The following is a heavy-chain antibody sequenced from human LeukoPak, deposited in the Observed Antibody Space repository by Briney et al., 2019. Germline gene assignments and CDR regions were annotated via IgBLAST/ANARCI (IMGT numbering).Heavy chain of an antibody. CDR3: ARDLAYSRLDY. J-gene: IGHJ4*02. D-gene: IGHD5-18*01. CDR2: ISPDGNKK. CDR1: GLTFSSSW. V-gene: IGHV3-7*01. Sequence: GGSLRLSCAVSGLTFSSSWMDWVRQAPGKGPEWVASISPDGNKKYSADSVKGRFTISRDNAENSLYLQMNSLRVEDTAFYYCARDLAYSRLDYWGQGMLVTVSS.